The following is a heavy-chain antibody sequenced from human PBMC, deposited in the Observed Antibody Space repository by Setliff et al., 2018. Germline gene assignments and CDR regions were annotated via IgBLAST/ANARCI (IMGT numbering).Heavy chain of an antibody. CDR2: ISGSGGST. Sequence: QTGGSLRLSCAASGFTFSSYAMSWVRQAPGKGLEWVSAISGSGGSTYYADSVKGRFTISRDNAKNSLYLQMNSLRAEDTAVYSCARARGYSYGPFDYWGQGTLVTVSS. CDR3: ARARGYSYGPFDY. D-gene: IGHD5-18*01. V-gene: IGHV3-23*01. J-gene: IGHJ4*02. CDR1: GFTFSSYA.